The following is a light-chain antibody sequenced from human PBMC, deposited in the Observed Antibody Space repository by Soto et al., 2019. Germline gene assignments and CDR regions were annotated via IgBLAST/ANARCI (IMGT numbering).Light chain of an antibody. CDR1: QSLNNN. CDR3: QQYNTWPPT. CDR2: GAS. Sequence: EIVMTQSPVTLSVSPGERAMFSCRASQSLNNNLAWYQQKPGQAPRLLIIGASTRAAGIPARFSGSGAGTEFTLTISSLQSDDFAVYHCQQYNTWPPTFGQGTKVEIK. V-gene: IGKV3-15*01. J-gene: IGKJ1*01.